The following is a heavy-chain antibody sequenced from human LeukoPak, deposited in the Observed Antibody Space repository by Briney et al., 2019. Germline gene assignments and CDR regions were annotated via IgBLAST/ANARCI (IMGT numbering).Heavy chain of an antibody. CDR1: GFTFISYF. V-gene: IGHV3-23*01. CDR3: VREGRGIVGASAY. J-gene: IGHJ4*02. CDR2: IIGSGRTT. D-gene: IGHD1-26*01. Sequence: GGSLRLSCEASGFTFISYFMSWVRQAPGKGLEWVASIIGSGRTTKYADAVKGRFTISRDNSRNSLYLQMTSLIADDAAVYYCVREGRGIVGASAYWGRGTLAAVSS.